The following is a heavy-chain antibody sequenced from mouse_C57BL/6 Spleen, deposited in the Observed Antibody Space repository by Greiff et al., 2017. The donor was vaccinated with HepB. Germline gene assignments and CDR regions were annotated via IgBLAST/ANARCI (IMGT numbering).Heavy chain of an antibody. D-gene: IGHD2-3*01. CDR1: GFTFSDYG. V-gene: IGHV5-17*01. CDR3: ARPKGERWLPAY. J-gene: IGHJ3*01. CDR2: ISSGSSTI. Sequence: EVKLMESGGGLVKPGGSLKLSCAVSGFTFSDYGMHWVRQAPEKGLEWVAYISSGSSTIYYADTVKGRFTISRDNAKNTLFLQMTSLRSEDTAMYYCARPKGERWLPAYWGQGTLVTVSA.